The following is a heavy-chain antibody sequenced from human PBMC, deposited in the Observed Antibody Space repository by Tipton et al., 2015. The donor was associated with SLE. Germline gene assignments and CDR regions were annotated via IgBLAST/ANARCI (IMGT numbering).Heavy chain of an antibody. Sequence: TLSLTCAVYGGSFSGYYWSWIRQPPGKGLEWIGEINHSGSTNYNPSLKSRVTISVDTSKNQFSLKLSSVTAADTAVYYCAREWRITSPRFDPWAQGTLVTVSS. V-gene: IGHV4-34*01. CDR2: INHSGST. CDR1: GGSFSGYY. CDR3: AREWRITSPRFDP. D-gene: IGHD3-10*01. J-gene: IGHJ5*02.